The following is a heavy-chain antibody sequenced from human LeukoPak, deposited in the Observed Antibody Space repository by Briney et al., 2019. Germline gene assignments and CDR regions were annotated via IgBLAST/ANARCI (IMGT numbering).Heavy chain of an antibody. CDR2: MNPNSGNT. V-gene: IGHV1-8*02. CDR1: GYTFTSYD. D-gene: IGHD5-24*01. J-gene: IGHJ4*02. Sequence: ASVKVSCKASGYTFTSYDINWVRQATGQGLEWMGWMNPNSGNTGYAQKFQGRVTMTRDMSTSTVYMELSSLRSEDTAVYYCAREGSQENFDYWGQGTLVTVSS. CDR3: AREGSQENFDY.